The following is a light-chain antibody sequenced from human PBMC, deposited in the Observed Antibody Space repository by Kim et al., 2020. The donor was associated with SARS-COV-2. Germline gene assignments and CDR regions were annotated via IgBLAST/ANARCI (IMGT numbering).Light chain of an antibody. Sequence: EIVLTQSPGTLSLSPGERATLSCRASQSVSSNYLAWYQQKPGQAPRLLIYGASSRATGIPDRFSGSRSGTDFTLTISRLEPEDFAVYYCQQYGSSPYTLGQGTKLEI. CDR3: QQYGSSPYT. CDR1: QSVSSNY. J-gene: IGKJ2*01. CDR2: GAS. V-gene: IGKV3-20*01.